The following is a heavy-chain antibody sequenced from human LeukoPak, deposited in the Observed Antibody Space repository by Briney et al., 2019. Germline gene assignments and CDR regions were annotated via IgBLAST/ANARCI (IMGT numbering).Heavy chain of an antibody. D-gene: IGHD3-16*01. J-gene: IGHJ4*02. V-gene: IGHV3-30-3*01. CDR3: ARGPHWATFDY. Sequence: GRSLRLSCAASGFTFSSYAMHWVRQAPGKGLEWVAVIPYDGSNKYYADSVKGRFTISRDNSKNTLYLQMNSLRAEDTAVYYCARGPHWATFDYWGQGTLVTVSS. CDR2: IPYDGSNK. CDR1: GFTFSSYA.